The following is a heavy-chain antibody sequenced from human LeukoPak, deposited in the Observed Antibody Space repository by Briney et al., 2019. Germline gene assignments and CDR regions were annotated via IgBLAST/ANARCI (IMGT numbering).Heavy chain of an antibody. Sequence: SQTLSLTCTVSGGSISSGSYYWSWIRQPAGKGLEWIGRIYTSGSTNYNPSLKSRVTISVDTSKNQFSLKLSSVTAADTAVYYCAREGLLHNWFDPWGQGTLVTVSS. CDR3: AREGLLHNWFDP. CDR2: IYTSGST. D-gene: IGHD2-15*01. CDR1: GGSISSGSYY. J-gene: IGHJ5*02. V-gene: IGHV4-61*02.